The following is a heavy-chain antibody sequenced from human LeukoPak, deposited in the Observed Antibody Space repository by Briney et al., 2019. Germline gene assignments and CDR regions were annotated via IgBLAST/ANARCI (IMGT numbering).Heavy chain of an antibody. CDR3: ARVWFGEFSYYFDY. Sequence: GGSLRLSCAASGFTFSSYSMNWVRQAPGKGPEWVSSISSSSSYIYYADSVKGRFTISRDNAKNSLYLQMNSLRAEDTAVYYCARVWFGEFSYYFDYWGQGTLVTVSS. D-gene: IGHD3-10*01. CDR1: GFTFSSYS. V-gene: IGHV3-21*01. J-gene: IGHJ4*02. CDR2: ISSSSSYI.